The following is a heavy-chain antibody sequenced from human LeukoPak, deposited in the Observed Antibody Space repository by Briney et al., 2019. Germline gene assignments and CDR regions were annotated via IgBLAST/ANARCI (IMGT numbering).Heavy chain of an antibody. J-gene: IGHJ3*02. CDR3: AKMSLSYGNDAFDT. Sequence: GGSLRLSCAASGFIFSNYAMNWVRQAPGKGLQWVSSIRGGGANPTYIESVKGRFTISRDNSKNTLYLQMSSLRAEDTAVYYCAKMSLSYGNDAFDTWGQGTMVTVSS. CDR1: GFIFSNYA. D-gene: IGHD3-16*01. V-gene: IGHV3-23*01. CDR2: IRGGGANP.